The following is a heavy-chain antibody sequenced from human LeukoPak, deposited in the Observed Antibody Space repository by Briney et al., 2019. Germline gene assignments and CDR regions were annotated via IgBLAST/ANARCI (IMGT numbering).Heavy chain of an antibody. V-gene: IGHV3-30-3*01. CDR2: ISYDGSNK. D-gene: IGHD1-26*01. CDR1: GFTFSSYA. J-gene: IGHJ4*02. Sequence: GGSLRLSCAASGFTFSSYAMHWVRQAPGKGLEWVAVISYDGSNKYYADSVKGRFTISRDNSKNTPYLQMNSLRAEDTAVYYCARELGSSTGDYWGQGTLVTVSS. CDR3: ARELGSSTGDY.